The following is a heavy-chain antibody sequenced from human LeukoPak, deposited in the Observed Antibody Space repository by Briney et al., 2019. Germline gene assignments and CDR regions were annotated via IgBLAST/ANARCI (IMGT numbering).Heavy chain of an antibody. CDR3: AREDSGSYYNFYYFYMDV. Sequence: SETLSLTCTVSGGSFSGYFWSWIRQPPGKGLEWIGDISHSGVTYYNPSLESRVTISLDTSKTQFYLSLSSVTAADTAVYYCAREDSGSYYNFYYFYMDVWGKGTTVTISS. CDR1: GGSFSGYF. CDR2: ISHSGVT. V-gene: IGHV4-34*01. J-gene: IGHJ6*03. D-gene: IGHD3-10*01.